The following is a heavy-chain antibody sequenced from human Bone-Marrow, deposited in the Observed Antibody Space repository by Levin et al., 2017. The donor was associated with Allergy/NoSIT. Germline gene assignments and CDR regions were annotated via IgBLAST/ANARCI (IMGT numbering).Heavy chain of an antibody. CDR1: GFSFPSYG. Sequence: PGGSLRLSCAASGFSFPSYGMQWVRQAPGKGLEWVAVISYDGSDRYYADSVKDRFTISRDNSKNTLFLQMSSLRADDTAVYFCARGPRVDCSYAVCSYFDYWGQGTLVTVSS. V-gene: IGHV3-30*03. D-gene: IGHD2-8*01. CDR2: ISYDGSDR. CDR3: ARGPRVDCSYAVCSYFDY. J-gene: IGHJ4*02.